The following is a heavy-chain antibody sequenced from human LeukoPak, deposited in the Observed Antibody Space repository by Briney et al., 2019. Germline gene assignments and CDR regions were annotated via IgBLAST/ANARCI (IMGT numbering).Heavy chain of an antibody. J-gene: IGHJ3*02. V-gene: IGHV4-61*01. D-gene: IGHD3-9*01. CDR3: ARVLRYFDWLSLGAFDI. Sequence: SETLSLTCTVSGGSFSSGSYYWSWIRQPPGKGLEWIGYIYYSGSTNYNPSLKSRVTISVDTSKNQFSLKLSSVTAADTAVYYCARVLRYFDWLSLGAFDIWGQGTMVTVSS. CDR2: IYYSGST. CDR1: GGSFSSGSYY.